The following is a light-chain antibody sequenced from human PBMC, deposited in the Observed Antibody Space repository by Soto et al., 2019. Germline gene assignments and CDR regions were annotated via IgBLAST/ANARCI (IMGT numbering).Light chain of an antibody. CDR3: QKYSSVIT. CDR2: AAS. J-gene: IGKJ5*01. V-gene: IGKV1-27*01. Sequence: DIQMTQSPSSLSASVGDRVTITCRASQGISNFLAWYQQKPGKVPKLLISAASTLHSGVPSRFSGSGSGTDFTLTITSLLPEDVATYYCQKYSSVITFGQGTRLEIK. CDR1: QGISNF.